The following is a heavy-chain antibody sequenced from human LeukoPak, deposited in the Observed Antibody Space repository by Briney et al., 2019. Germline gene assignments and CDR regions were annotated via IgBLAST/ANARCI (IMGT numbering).Heavy chain of an antibody. J-gene: IGHJ6*03. Sequence: ASVKVSCKASGYTFTSYGISWVRQAPGQGLEWMGWINPNSGGTNYAQKFQGRVTMTRDTSISTAYMELSRLRSDGTAVYYCARGTVGGSSSWYSDYYYYMDVWGKGTTVTVSS. CDR1: GYTFTSYG. CDR2: INPNSGGT. D-gene: IGHD6-13*01. CDR3: ARGTVGGSSSWYSDYYYYMDV. V-gene: IGHV1-2*02.